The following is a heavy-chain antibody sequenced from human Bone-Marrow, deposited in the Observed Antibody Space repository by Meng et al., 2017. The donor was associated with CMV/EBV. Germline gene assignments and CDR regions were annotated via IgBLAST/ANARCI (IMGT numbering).Heavy chain of an antibody. Sequence: SEILSLTCTVPGGSISSYYWSWIRQPPGKGLEWIGSIYYIGSTYCNPSLKSRVTISVDTSKNPFSLKLSSVTAADTAVYYCARDALWFPYDYWGQGTLVTVS. V-gene: IGHV4-59*12. D-gene: IGHD3-10*01. CDR3: ARDALWFPYDY. J-gene: IGHJ4*02. CDR1: GGSISSYY. CDR2: IYYIGST.